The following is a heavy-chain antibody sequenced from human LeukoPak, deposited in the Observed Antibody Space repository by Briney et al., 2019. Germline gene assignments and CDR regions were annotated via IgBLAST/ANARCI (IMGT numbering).Heavy chain of an antibody. Sequence: HAGGSLRLSCAASGLTFSDHYMDWVRQAPGKGLEWVSIIYSGGTTYYADSVKGRFTISRDNAKNTLNLQMSSLRAEDTAVYYCARADGRRGFDCWGQGALVTVSS. CDR3: ARADGRRGFDC. V-gene: IGHV3-53*01. J-gene: IGHJ4*02. CDR1: GLTFSDHY. D-gene: IGHD3-10*01. CDR2: IYSGGTT.